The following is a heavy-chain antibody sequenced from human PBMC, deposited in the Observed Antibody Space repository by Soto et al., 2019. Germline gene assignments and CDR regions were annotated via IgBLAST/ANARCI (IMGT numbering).Heavy chain of an antibody. Sequence: QVQLVESGGGVVQPGRSLRLSCAASGFTFSNYGMHWVRQAPGKGLEWVALIWFDGSDKYYADTVKGRFTMSRDNSKNTVSLQMNSLRAEDTAMYYCARLYCSRPSCYSVGAFGIRGQGTMVTVSS. V-gene: IGHV3-33*01. CDR1: GFTFSNYG. J-gene: IGHJ3*02. CDR3: ARLYCSRPSCYSVGAFGI. D-gene: IGHD2-2*01. CDR2: IWFDGSDK.